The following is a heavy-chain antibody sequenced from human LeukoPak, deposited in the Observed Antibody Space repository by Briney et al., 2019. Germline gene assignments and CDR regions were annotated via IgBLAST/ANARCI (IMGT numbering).Heavy chain of an antibody. J-gene: IGHJ4*02. Sequence: ASVKVSCRASGYTFTSYGLAWVRQAPGQGLEWMGWISVYNGNTNYAQKFQGRVTMTTDTTTSTAYMELRSLRSDDTAVYYCARDRHGGNSHDYWGQGTLVTVSS. CDR3: ARDRHGGNSHDY. D-gene: IGHD4-23*01. CDR1: GYTFTSYG. V-gene: IGHV1-18*01. CDR2: ISVYNGNT.